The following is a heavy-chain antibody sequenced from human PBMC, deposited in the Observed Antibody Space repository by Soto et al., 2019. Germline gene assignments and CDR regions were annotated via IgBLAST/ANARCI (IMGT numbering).Heavy chain of an antibody. CDR1: GYTFTSYA. D-gene: IGHD2-2*01. CDR3: ASEIAVVVPAAIADEPHVSDY. CDR2: INAGNGNT. J-gene: IGHJ4*02. Sequence: ASVKVSCKASGYTFTSYAMHWVRQAPGQRLEWMGWINAGNGNTKYSQKFQGRVTITRDTSASTAYMELSSLRSEDTAVYYCASEIAVVVPAAIADEPHVSDYWGQGTLVTVSS. V-gene: IGHV1-3*01.